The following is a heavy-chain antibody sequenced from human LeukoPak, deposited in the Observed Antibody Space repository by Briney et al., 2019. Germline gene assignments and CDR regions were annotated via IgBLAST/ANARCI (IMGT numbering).Heavy chain of an antibody. J-gene: IGHJ2*01. Sequence: GASLRLSCAASGFTFSSYAMSWVRQAPGKGLEWVSGISGSGGGTFYADSVEGRFTISRDNSQNTLYLQINSLRAEDTAVYSCARRALVVATSYWYFDLWGRGTLSLSPQ. D-gene: IGHD2-15*01. CDR3: ARRALVVATSYWYFDL. V-gene: IGHV3-23*01. CDR1: GFTFSSYA. CDR2: ISGSGGGT.